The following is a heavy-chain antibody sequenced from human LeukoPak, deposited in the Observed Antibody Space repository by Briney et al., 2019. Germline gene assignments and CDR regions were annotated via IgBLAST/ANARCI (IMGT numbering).Heavy chain of an antibody. Sequence: GGSLRLSCAASGFTFSSYSMNWVRQAPGKGLEWVSSISSSSSYIYYADSVKGRFTISRDNAKNSLYLQMNSLRAEDTAVYYCARVSNDYGGPLDYWGQGTLVTVSS. J-gene: IGHJ4*02. CDR3: ARVSNDYGGPLDY. CDR2: ISSSSSYI. D-gene: IGHD4/OR15-4a*01. V-gene: IGHV3-21*01. CDR1: GFTFSSYS.